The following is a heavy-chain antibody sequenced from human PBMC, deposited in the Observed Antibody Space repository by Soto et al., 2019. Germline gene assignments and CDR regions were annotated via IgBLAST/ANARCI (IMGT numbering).Heavy chain of an antibody. D-gene: IGHD2-21*02. Sequence: SETLSLTCTVSGDAMSSGDYYWSWIRQPPGKGLEWIGYIHHSGSILYNPSLKSRVTISVDTSKNQFSLHLTSVTAADTAVYFCAREDDGGDSLDVWGQGTTVTVSS. CDR2: IHHSGSI. J-gene: IGHJ6*02. V-gene: IGHV4-30-4*01. CDR1: GDAMSSGDYY. CDR3: AREDDGGDSLDV.